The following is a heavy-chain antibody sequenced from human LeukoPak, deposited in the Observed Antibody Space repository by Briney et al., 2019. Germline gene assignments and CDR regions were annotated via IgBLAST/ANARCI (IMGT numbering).Heavy chain of an antibody. CDR3: ARDSPGEVLRYGSSLFYFDY. CDR2: IYTSGST. J-gene: IGHJ4*02. D-gene: IGHD3-9*01. CDR1: GGSISSYY. V-gene: IGHV4-4*07. Sequence: SETLSLTCTVSGGSISSYYWSWIRQPAGKGLEGIGRIYTSGSTNYNPSLKSRVTISVDKSKNQFSLKLSSVTAADTAVYYCARDSPGEVLRYGSSLFYFDYWGQGTLVTVSS.